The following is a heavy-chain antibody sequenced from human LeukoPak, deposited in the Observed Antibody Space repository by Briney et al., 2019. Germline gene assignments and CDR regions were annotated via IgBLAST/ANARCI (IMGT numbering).Heavy chain of an antibody. V-gene: IGHV3-23*01. CDR3: AKSLLRTAHGSNLFYYYMAV. CDR2: ITDTGYDT. D-gene: IGHD2-8*01. J-gene: IGHJ6*03. CDR1: GFSFTKSA. Sequence: GGSLRLSCAASGFSFTKSALSWVRQAPGKGLEWVSAITDTGYDTYYADSVKGRFTISRDDSQDMVFLQMNRLRAGDSAVYYCAKSLLRTAHGSNLFYYYMAVSGKGTTVIVSS.